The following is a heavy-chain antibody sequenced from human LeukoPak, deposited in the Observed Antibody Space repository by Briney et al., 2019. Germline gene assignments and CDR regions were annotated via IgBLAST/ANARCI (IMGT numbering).Heavy chain of an antibody. J-gene: IGHJ4*02. D-gene: IGHD2-2*02. CDR1: GFTFSDYY. V-gene: IGHV3-11*01. CDR2: ISSSGSTI. CDR3: ARASYVCSSTSCYTGSFDY. Sequence: PGGSLRLSCAASGFTFSDYYMSWIRQAPGKGLEWVSYISSSGSTIYYADSVKGQFTISRDNAKNSLYLQMNSLRAEDTAVYYCARASYVCSSTSCYTGSFDYWGQGTLVTVSS.